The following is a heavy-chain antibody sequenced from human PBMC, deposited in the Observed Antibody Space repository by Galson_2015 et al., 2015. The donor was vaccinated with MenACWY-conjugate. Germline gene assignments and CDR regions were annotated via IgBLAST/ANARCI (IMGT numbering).Heavy chain of an antibody. CDR3: ARDLGSGSNNWFDP. J-gene: IGHJ5*02. CDR1: GDSVSTNSAA. V-gene: IGHV6-1*01. D-gene: IGHD5-12*01. Sequence: ISGDSVSTNSAAWNWIRQSPSRGLEWLGRTYYRSQWKNDYAVSVKSRITINPDTSKNQFSLQLNSVTSEDTAVYYCARDLGSGSNNWFDPWGQGTLVTVSS. CDR2: TYYRSQWKN.